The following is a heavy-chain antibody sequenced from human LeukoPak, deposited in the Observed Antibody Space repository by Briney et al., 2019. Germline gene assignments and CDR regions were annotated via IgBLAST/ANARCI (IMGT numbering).Heavy chain of an antibody. V-gene: IGHV3-64*01. J-gene: IGHJ4*02. CDR1: GFTFSSYA. Sequence: GGSLRLSCAASGFTFSSYAMHWVRQDPGKGLEYVSAISSNGGSTLYANSVKGRFTISRDNSKNTLYLQMGSLRAEDMAVYYCARVDLLGYDYWGQGTLVTVSS. D-gene: IGHD1-26*01. CDR3: ARVDLLGYDY. CDR2: ISSNGGST.